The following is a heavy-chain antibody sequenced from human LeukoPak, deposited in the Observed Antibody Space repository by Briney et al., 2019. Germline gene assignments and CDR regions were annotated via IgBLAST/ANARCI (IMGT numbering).Heavy chain of an antibody. J-gene: IGHJ4*02. D-gene: IGHD2-15*01. CDR1: GFTFSTYG. Sequence: GRSLRLSCAASGFTFSTYGMHWVRQAPGKGLEWVTIIRFDGSQTYYADSVKGRFTSSRDNSKNMLYLQMNNLKVEDTAVYYCAGCNGGSCYMDYWGQGTLVTVSS. CDR3: AGCNGGSCYMDY. CDR2: IRFDGSQT. V-gene: IGHV3-33*01.